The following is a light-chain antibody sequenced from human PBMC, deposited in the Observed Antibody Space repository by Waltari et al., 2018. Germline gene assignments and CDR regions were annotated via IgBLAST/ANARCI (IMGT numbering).Light chain of an antibody. Sequence: QTVVTQEPPLSVSPGGTVTLTCALSSGSISSTSYATWYQQTPGQAPRTLVYKATSRSSGVPDRFSGSSLGNKAAPALTGARADDESDDHCSLYMGSGIWVFGGGTKLTVL. CDR1: SGSISSTSY. CDR3: SLYMGSGIWV. J-gene: IGLJ3*02. CDR2: KAT. V-gene: IGLV8-61*01.